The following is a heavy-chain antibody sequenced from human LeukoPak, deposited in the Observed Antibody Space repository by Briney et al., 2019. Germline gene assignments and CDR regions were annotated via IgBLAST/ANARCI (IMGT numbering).Heavy chain of an antibody. CDR2: IIPIFGTA. Sequence: SVKVSCKASGGTFSSYAISWVRQAPGQGLEWKGRIIPIFGTANYAQKFQGRVTITTDESTSTAYMELSSLRSEDTAVYYCARVQDTVTHVRGRTNNWFDPWGQGTLVTVSS. J-gene: IGHJ5*02. CDR3: ARVQDTVTHVRGRTNNWFDP. D-gene: IGHD4-17*01. CDR1: GGTFSSYA. V-gene: IGHV1-69*05.